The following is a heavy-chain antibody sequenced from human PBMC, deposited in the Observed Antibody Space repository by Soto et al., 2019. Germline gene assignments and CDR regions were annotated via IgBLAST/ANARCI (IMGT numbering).Heavy chain of an antibody. CDR2: IKQDGSEK. Sequence: EVQLVESGGGLVQPGGSLRLSCAASGFTFSSYWMSWVRQAPGKGLEWVANIKQDGSEKYYVDSVKGRFTISRDNAKNSLYLQMNSLRAEDTAVYYCARDGRGALWDLEYYFDYWGQGTLVTVSS. D-gene: IGHD1-26*01. J-gene: IGHJ4*02. CDR3: ARDGRGALWDLEYYFDY. CDR1: GFTFSSYW. V-gene: IGHV3-7*05.